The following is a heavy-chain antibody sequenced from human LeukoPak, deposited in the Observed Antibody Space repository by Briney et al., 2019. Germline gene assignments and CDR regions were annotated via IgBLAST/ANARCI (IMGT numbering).Heavy chain of an antibody. CDR3: ATSGGPWDSSGYYYFDY. Sequence: SETLSLTCTVSGGSISSSSYYWGWIRQPPGKGLEWIGSIYYSGSTYYNPSLKSRVTISVDTSKNQFSLKLSSVTAADTAVYYCATSGGPWDSSGYYYFDYWGQGTLVTVSS. CDR1: GGSISSSSYY. V-gene: IGHV4-39*07. D-gene: IGHD3-22*01. J-gene: IGHJ4*02. CDR2: IYYSGST.